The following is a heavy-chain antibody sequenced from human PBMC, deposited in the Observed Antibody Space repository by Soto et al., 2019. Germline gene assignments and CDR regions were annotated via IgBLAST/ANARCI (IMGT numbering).Heavy chain of an antibody. CDR3: ARDRIFYGPSHPAY. V-gene: IGHV1-18*01. J-gene: IGHJ4*02. Sequence: ASVKVSCKASGYTFTSYGISWVRQAPGQGLEWMGWISVYNGNTNYAQKLQGRVTITTDTSTSTAYMELRSLRSDDTAVYYCARDRIFYGPSHPAYWGQGTLVTVSS. CDR1: GYTFTSYG. D-gene: IGHD4-17*01. CDR2: ISVYNGNT.